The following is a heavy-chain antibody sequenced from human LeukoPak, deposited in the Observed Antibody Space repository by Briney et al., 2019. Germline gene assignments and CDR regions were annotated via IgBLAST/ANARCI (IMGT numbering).Heavy chain of an antibody. CDR3: ARDRSYYDSSGYSNAFDI. J-gene: IGHJ3*02. V-gene: IGHV3-20*04. CDR2: THWNGGST. D-gene: IGHD3-22*01. CDR1: GFTFDDYG. Sequence: TGGSLRHSCAASGFTFDDYGMSWVRQAPGKGLEWVSSTHWNGGSTGYADSVKGRFTISRDNAKNSLYLQMNSLRAEDTAVYYCARDRSYYDSSGYSNAFDIWGQGTMVTVSS.